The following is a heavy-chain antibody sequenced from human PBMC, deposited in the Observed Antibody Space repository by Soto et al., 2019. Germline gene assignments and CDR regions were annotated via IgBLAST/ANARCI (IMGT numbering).Heavy chain of an antibody. J-gene: IGHJ6*02. Sequence: QVQLQESGPGLVKPSQTLSLTCTVSGGSISSGGYYWSWIRQHPGKGLEWIGYIYYSESTYYNPSLKSRVTISVDTSKNQFSLKLSSVTAADTAVYYCARLAPMVRGVIITDYYYGMDVWGQGTTVTVSS. V-gene: IGHV4-31*03. D-gene: IGHD3-10*01. CDR1: GGSISSGGYY. CDR3: ARLAPMVRGVIITDYYYGMDV. CDR2: IYYSEST.